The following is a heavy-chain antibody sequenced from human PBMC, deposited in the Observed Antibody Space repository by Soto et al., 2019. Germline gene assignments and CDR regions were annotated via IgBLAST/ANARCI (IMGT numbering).Heavy chain of an antibody. J-gene: IGHJ4*02. V-gene: IGHV3-23*01. Sequence: LRLSCAASGFTFSSYAMSWVRQAPGKGLEWVSAISGSGGSTYYADSVKGRFTISRDNSKNTLYLQMNSLRAEDTAVYYCAPHPNYYGSGSYFDDWGQGTLVTVSS. D-gene: IGHD3-10*01. CDR2: ISGSGGST. CDR1: GFTFSSYA. CDR3: APHPNYYGSGSYFDD.